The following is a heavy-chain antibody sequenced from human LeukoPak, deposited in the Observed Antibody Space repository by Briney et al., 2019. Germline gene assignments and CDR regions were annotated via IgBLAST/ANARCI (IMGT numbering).Heavy chain of an antibody. CDR3: ARVVSGYSYGYVYYYYYMDV. CDR1: GGTLSSYT. CDR2: IIPIFGTA. V-gene: IGHV1-69*06. D-gene: IGHD5-18*01. J-gene: IGHJ6*03. Sequence: GAPVKVSCKASGGTLSSYTISWVRQAPGQGLEWMGGIIPIFGTANYAQKFQGRVTITADKSTSTAYMELSSLRSEDTAVYYCARVVSGYSYGYVYYYYYMDVWGKGTTVTISS.